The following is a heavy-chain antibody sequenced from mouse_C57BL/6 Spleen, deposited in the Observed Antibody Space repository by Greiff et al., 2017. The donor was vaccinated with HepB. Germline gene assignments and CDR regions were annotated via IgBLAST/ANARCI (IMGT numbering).Heavy chain of an antibody. CDR3: ARPPYYGSKLWYFDV. Sequence: EVQRVEAGGGLVQPGGSLSLACAAAGFTFTDYYMSWVRQPPGKALEWLGLIRNKANGYTPEYSAPVKGRFTISRDNSQSILYLQMNALRAEDSATYYCARPPYYGSKLWYFDVWGTGTTVTVSS. CDR2: IRNKANGYTP. V-gene: IGHV7-3*01. CDR1: GFTFTDYY. D-gene: IGHD1-1*01. J-gene: IGHJ1*03.